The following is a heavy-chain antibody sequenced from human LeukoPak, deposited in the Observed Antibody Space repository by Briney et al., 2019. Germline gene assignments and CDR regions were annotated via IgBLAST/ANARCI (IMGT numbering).Heavy chain of an antibody. CDR2: ISGSGGST. Sequence: GGSLRLSCAASGFTFSNYAMSWVRQAPGKGLEWVSAISGSGGSTYYADSVKGRFTISRDNSKNTLYLQMNSLRAEDTAVYYCAKWEYYYDSSGSPHDYWGQGTLVTVSS. V-gene: IGHV3-23*01. CDR3: AKWEYYYDSSGSPHDY. J-gene: IGHJ4*02. CDR1: GFTFSNYA. D-gene: IGHD3-22*01.